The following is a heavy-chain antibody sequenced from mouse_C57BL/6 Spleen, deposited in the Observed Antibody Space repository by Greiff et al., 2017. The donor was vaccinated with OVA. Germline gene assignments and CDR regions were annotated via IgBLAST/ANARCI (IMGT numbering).Heavy chain of an antibody. CDR2: IHPNSGST. V-gene: IGHV1-64*01. CDR3: ARSHYYGSSPFAY. Sequence: QVQLKQPGAELVKPGASVKLSCKASGYTFTSYWMHWVKQRPGQGLEWIGMIHPNSGSTNYNEKFKSKATLTVDKSSSTAYMQLSSLTSEDSAVYYCARSHYYGSSPFAYWGQGTLVTVSA. CDR1: GYTFTSYW. J-gene: IGHJ3*01. D-gene: IGHD1-1*01.